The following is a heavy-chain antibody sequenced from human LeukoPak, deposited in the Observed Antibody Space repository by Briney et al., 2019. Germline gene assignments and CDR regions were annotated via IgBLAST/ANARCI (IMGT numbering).Heavy chain of an antibody. J-gene: IGHJ3*01. Sequence: GGSLRLSCVVSGFTFSSYGIHWVRQAPGKGLEWVAIISYDGSDKYYADSVKGRFTISRDNAKNTLYLQMNSLIAEDTAVYYCARAVAGTRNAFDLWGQGTMVTVSS. V-gene: IGHV3-30*03. D-gene: IGHD6-19*01. CDR2: ISYDGSDK. CDR3: ARAVAGTRNAFDL. CDR1: GFTFSSYG.